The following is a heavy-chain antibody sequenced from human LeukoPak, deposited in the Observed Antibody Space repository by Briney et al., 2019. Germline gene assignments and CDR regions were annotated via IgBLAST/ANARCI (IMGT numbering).Heavy chain of an antibody. J-gene: IGHJ5*02. CDR3: AREDFCSSGNCFDP. CDR2: ISNGGRYL. CDR1: GFSFSSHN. Sequence: PGGSLRLSCAASGFSFSSHNMNWVRQAPGKGLEWVSSISNGGRYLYYADSVRGRFTISRDNAKNSLYLQMNSLRAEDTAVYYCAREDFCSSGNCFDPWGQGTLVTVSS. D-gene: IGHD6-13*01. V-gene: IGHV3-21*01.